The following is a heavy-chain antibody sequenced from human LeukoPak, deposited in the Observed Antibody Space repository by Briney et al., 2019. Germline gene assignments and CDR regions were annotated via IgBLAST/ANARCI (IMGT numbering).Heavy chain of an antibody. CDR1: GGTFSSYA. V-gene: IGHV1-69*01. J-gene: IGHJ6*03. CDR2: IIPIFGTA. D-gene: IGHD4-23*01. Sequence: ASVKVSCKASGGTFSSYAISWGRHAPGQGLEWMGGIIPIFGTANYAQKFQGRVTITADESTSTAYMELSSLRSEDTAVYYCARSLTPADYYYYYMDVWGKGTTVTASS. CDR3: ARSLTPADYYYYYMDV.